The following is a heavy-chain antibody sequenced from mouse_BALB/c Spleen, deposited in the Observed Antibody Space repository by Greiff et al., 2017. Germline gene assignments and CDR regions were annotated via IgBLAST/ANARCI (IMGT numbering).Heavy chain of an antibody. CDR2: IYPVSGGT. CDR1: GYTFTDHN. CDR3: GRGGEAHAMDY. Sequence: VQLQESGAELASPGASVTLSCKASGYTFTDHNMNWVKKRPGQGLEWIGRIYPVSGGTNYNQKFMGKATFSVDRSSSTVYMVLNSLTSEDPAVYYCGRGGEAHAMDYWGQGTSVTVSS. V-gene: IGHV1-11*01. J-gene: IGHJ4*01. D-gene: IGHD2-13*01.